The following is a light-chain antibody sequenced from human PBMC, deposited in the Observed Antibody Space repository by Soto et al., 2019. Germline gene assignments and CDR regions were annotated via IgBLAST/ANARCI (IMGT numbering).Light chain of an antibody. CDR2: DVS. J-gene: IGLJ1*01. CDR1: SSDVGGYNY. CDR3: SSYTSSSTLLYV. V-gene: IGLV2-14*01. Sequence: QSALTQPASVSGSPGQSITISCTGTSSDVGGYNYVSWYQQHPGKAPKLMIYDVSNRPSGVSNRFSGSKSGNTASLTISGLQAEDEAVYYCSSYTSSSTLLYVFGTGTKRTVL.